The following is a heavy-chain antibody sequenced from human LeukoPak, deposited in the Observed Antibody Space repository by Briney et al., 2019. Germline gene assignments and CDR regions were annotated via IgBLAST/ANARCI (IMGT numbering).Heavy chain of an antibody. CDR1: GGSISSYY. CDR3: ARFGGPHAFDI. J-gene: IGHJ3*02. Sequence: SETLSLTCTVSGGSISSYYWSWIRQPPGKGLEWIGYIYYSGSTNYKPSLKSRVTISVDTSKNHFSLTLSSVTAADTAVYYCARFGGPHAFDIWGQGTMVTVSS. CDR2: IYYSGST. D-gene: IGHD3-3*01. V-gene: IGHV4-59*01.